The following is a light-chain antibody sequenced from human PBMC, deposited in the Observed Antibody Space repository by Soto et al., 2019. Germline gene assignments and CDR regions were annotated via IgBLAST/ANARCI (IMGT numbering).Light chain of an antibody. Sequence: AIQMTQFPSSLSASVGDRVTITCRASQDVRSDLGWYQQRPGKAPNLLIYAASSLQSGVPSRFSGSGSGTDFTLTISSLQPEDFATYYCKQGYNYPLTCGGGTKVEIK. J-gene: IGKJ4*01. CDR3: KQGYNYPLT. CDR1: QDVRSD. V-gene: IGKV1-6*01. CDR2: AAS.